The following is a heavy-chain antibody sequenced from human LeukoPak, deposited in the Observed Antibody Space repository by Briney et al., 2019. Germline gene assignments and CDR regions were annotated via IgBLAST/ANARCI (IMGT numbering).Heavy chain of an antibody. CDR1: GFNFRSYW. CDR2: ISYDGSNK. Sequence: AGGSLRLSCVTSGFNFRSYWMNWVRQAPGKGLEWVAVISYDGSNKYYADSVKGRFTISRDNSKNTLYLQMNSLRAEDTAVYYCAKPDDIYYGSGSLDYWGQGTLVTVSS. D-gene: IGHD3-10*01. V-gene: IGHV3-30*18. J-gene: IGHJ4*02. CDR3: AKPDDIYYGSGSLDY.